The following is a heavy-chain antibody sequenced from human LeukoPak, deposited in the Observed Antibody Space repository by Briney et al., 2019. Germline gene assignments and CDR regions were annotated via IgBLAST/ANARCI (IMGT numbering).Heavy chain of an antibody. CDR2: FDPEDGET. J-gene: IGHJ3*02. Sequence: ASVKVSCKVSGYTLTELSMHWVRQAPGKGLEWMGGFDPEDGETIYAQKFQGRVTMTEDTSTDTAYMELSSLRSEDTAVYYCATDGSTPDAFDIWGQGTKVTVSS. V-gene: IGHV1-24*01. CDR1: GYTLTELS. CDR3: ATDGSTPDAFDI. D-gene: IGHD5-12*01.